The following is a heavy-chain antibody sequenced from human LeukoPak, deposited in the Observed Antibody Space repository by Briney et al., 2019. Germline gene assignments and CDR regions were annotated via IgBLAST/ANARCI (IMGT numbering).Heavy chain of an antibody. Sequence: SETLSLTCTVSGGSISSYYWSWIRQPPGKGLEWIGYIYYSGSTNYNPSLKSRVTISVDTSKTQFSLKLSSVTAADTAVYYCARGVGLWFGRPPKYYYCGMDVWGQGTTVTVSS. CDR1: GGSISSYY. J-gene: IGHJ6*02. CDR3: ARGVGLWFGRPPKYYYCGMDV. CDR2: IYYSGST. D-gene: IGHD3-10*01. V-gene: IGHV4-59*01.